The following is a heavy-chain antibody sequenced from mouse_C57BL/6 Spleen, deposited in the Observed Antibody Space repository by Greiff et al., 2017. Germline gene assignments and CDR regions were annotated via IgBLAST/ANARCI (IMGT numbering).Heavy chain of an antibody. V-gene: IGHV5-17*01. CDR2: ISSGSSTI. J-gene: IGHJ1*03. D-gene: IGHD1-1*01. CDR3: SRPVDYYGSSHWYFDV. CDR1: GFTFSDYG. Sequence: EVQLVESGGGLVKPGGSLKLSCAASGFTFSDYGMHWVRQAPEKGLEWVAYISSGSSTIYYADTVKGRVTISRDNATNTLFLQMTSLRSEDTAMYYCSRPVDYYGSSHWYFDVWGTGTTVTVSS.